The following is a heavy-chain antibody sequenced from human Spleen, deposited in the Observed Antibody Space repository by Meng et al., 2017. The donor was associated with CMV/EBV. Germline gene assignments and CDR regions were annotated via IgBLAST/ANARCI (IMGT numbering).Heavy chain of an antibody. V-gene: IGHV4-30-4*08. J-gene: IGHJ4*02. D-gene: IGHD3-10*01. Sequence: CTVSDDSISSGGYYWSWIRQPPGKGLEWIGYIYYSGTTYYNPSLKSRVIISVDTSKNQFSLKLSSVTAADTAVYYCAGGLPGEYFDYWGQGTLVTVSS. CDR3: AGGLPGEYFDY. CDR2: IYYSGTT. CDR1: DDSISSGGYY.